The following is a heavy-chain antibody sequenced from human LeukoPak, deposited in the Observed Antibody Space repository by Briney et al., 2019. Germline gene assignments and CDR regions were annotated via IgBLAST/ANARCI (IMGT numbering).Heavy chain of an antibody. CDR3: AREWYDYGGDSGGY. V-gene: IGHV3-48*04. CDR1: GFTFSSHT. CDR2: IGTSSSIV. Sequence: GGSLRLSCAASGFTFSSHTMNWVRQAPGKGLEWVSHIGTSSSIVYYADSVKGRFTISRDNAKNSLYLQMNSLRVEDTAVYYCAREWYDYGGDSGGYWGQGTLVTVSS. J-gene: IGHJ4*02. D-gene: IGHD4-23*01.